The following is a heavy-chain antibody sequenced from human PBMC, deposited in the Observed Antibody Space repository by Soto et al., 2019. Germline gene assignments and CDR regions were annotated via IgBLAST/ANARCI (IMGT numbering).Heavy chain of an antibody. V-gene: IGHV3-21*01. CDR1: GFTFSSYS. J-gene: IGHJ4*02. D-gene: IGHD3-3*01. CDR2: ISSRSSYI. Sequence: GGPLRLSFAASGFTFSSYSMNWVRQAPGKGLKGVSSISSRSSYIYYADSVKGRLTISRANAKNSLYLQMNSLRAEDTAVYYCARDESITIFGVVIHPTGYWGQGTLVTVSS. CDR3: ARDESITIFGVVIHPTGY.